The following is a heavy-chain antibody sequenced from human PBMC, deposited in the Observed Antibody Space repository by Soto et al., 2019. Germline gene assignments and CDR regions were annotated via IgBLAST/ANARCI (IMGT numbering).Heavy chain of an antibody. J-gene: IGHJ4*02. CDR1: GFTFSNFW. Sequence: EVQVVESGRGLVQPGGSLRLSCAASGFTFSNFWVHRVRQAPGKGLVWVSRVNPDGTYTSSADSVKGRFTISRDNAKNTLYLQMNSLRAEDTAVYYCARAHSRNYGLLDYWGQGTLVTGSS. CDR3: ARAHSRNYGLLDY. V-gene: IGHV3-74*01. CDR2: VNPDGTYT. D-gene: IGHD4-4*01.